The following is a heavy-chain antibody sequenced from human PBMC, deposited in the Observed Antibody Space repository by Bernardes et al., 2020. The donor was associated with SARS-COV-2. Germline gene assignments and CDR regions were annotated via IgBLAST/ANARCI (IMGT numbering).Heavy chain of an antibody. CDR3: ARYCSSTSCQGHDAFDI. V-gene: IGHV3-74*01. D-gene: IGHD2-2*01. Sequence: LRLSCAASGFTFSSYWMHWVRQAPGKGLVWVSRINSDGSSTSYADSVKGRFTISRDNAKNTLYLQMNSLRAEDTAVYYCARYCSSTSCQGHDAFDIWGQGTMVTVSS. CDR2: INSDGSST. CDR1: GFTFSSYW. J-gene: IGHJ3*02.